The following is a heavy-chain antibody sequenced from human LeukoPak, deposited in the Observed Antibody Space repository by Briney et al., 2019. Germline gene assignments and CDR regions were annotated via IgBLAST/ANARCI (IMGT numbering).Heavy chain of an antibody. CDR3: ARESSVTATY. D-gene: IGHD2-15*01. CDR1: GDSVTNTRYY. J-gene: IGHJ4*02. Sequence: SETLSLTCTVSGDSVTNTRYYWGWIRQPPGKGLECIGTIYYTGDTYYNPSLKSRVTISVDTSNDQFSLELTSVTAADTAVYYCARESSVTATYWGQGTLVIVSS. CDR2: IYYTGDT. V-gene: IGHV4-39*07.